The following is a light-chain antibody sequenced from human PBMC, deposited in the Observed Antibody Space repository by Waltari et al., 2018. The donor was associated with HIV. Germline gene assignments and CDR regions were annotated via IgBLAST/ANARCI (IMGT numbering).Light chain of an antibody. Sequence: SYELTQPFSVSVALGQTARITCGGSHIGTKDVHWYQQKPGQAPLLLIFNDIHRPSGVPERFSASKSRNMATLTIIGAQAGDEAAYYCQVWHYTVVFGGGTKVTVL. CDR3: QVWHYTVV. J-gene: IGLJ2*01. V-gene: IGLV3-9*01. CDR2: NDI. CDR1: HIGTKD.